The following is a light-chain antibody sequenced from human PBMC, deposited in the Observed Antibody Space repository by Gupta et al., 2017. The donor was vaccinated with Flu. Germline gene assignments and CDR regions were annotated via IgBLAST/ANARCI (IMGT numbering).Light chain of an antibody. CDR1: TLPKQY. Sequence: SYELTQPPSVSVSPGQTARITCPGDTLPKQYAYWFQQKSGQAPVLVIYKDSERPSGIPERFSGSSSGTTVTLTISGVQAEDEADYHCQSADSSGSYQVFGGGTKLTVL. CDR2: KDS. CDR3: QSADSSGSYQV. V-gene: IGLV3-25*02. J-gene: IGLJ2*01.